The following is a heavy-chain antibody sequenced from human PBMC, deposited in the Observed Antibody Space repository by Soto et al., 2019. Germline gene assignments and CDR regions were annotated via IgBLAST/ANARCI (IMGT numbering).Heavy chain of an antibody. CDR2: FSSGGGGT. CDR3: TKANRYCSGANCFTFDY. D-gene: IGHD2-15*01. Sequence: EVQLLESGGGLLQPGGSLRLSCTASGFTFSNYAMSWVRQAPGKGLEWVSTFSSGGGGTYYADSVKGRFTISRDNYKNTLSLQMNSLRAEDTAVYYCTKANRYCSGANCFTFDYWGLGTLVTVSS. V-gene: IGHV3-23*01. J-gene: IGHJ4*02. CDR1: GFTFSNYA.